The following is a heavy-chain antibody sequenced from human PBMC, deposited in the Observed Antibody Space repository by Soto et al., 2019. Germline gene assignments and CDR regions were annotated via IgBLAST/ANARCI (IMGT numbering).Heavy chain of an antibody. CDR1: GGSFSGYY. J-gene: IGHJ6*02. Sequence: SETLSLTCAVYGGSFSGYYWSWIRQPPGKGLEWIGEINHSGSTNYNPSLKSRVTISVDTSKNQFSLKLSSVTAADTAVYYCARGGSSSWDAASDDYYGMDVWGQGTTVTVS. V-gene: IGHV4-34*01. D-gene: IGHD6-13*01. CDR2: INHSGST. CDR3: ARGGSSSWDAASDDYYGMDV.